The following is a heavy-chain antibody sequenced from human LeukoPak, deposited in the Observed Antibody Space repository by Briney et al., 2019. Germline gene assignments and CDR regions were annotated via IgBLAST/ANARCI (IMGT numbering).Heavy chain of an antibody. CDR2: IKSKANSYAT. J-gene: IGHJ5*02. CDR3: TSIRPPWRGWHWFDP. Sequence: GGSLRLSCAASGFTLSGSAMHWVRQASGKGLEWVGRIKSKANSYATAYAASVKGRFTISRDDSKNTAYLQMNSLKTEDTAVYYCTSIRPPWRGWHWFDPWGQGTLVTVSS. CDR1: GFTLSGSA. D-gene: IGHD3-3*01. V-gene: IGHV3-73*01.